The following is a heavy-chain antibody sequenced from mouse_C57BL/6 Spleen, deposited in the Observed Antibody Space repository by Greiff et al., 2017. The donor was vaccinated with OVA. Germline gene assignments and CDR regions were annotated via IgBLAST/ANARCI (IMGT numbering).Heavy chain of an antibody. CDR2: INPYNGDT. J-gene: IGHJ2*01. CDR1: GYSFTGYF. CDR3: ARWDYGRSSLYFDY. D-gene: IGHD1-1*01. V-gene: IGHV1-20*01. Sequence: EVQLQQSGPELVKPGDSVKISCKASGYSFTGYFMNWVMQSHGKSLEWIGRINPYNGDTFYNQKFKGKATLTVDKSSSTAHMELRSLTSEDSAVYYCARWDYGRSSLYFDYWGQGTTLTVSS.